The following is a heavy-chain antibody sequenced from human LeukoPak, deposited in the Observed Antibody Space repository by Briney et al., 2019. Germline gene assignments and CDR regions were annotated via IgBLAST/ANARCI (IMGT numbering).Heavy chain of an antibody. V-gene: IGHV1-18*01. CDR3: ARQVLRIAAAGSSGYYYYGMDV. D-gene: IGHD6-13*01. J-gene: IGHJ6*02. CDR2: ISAYNGNT. Sequence: GASVTVSCKASGYTFTSYGISWVRQAPGQGLEWMGWISAYNGNTNYAQKLQGRVTITTDTSKSTAYMELRSLRSDDTAVYYCARQVLRIAAAGSSGYYYYGMDVWGQGTTVTVSS. CDR1: GYTFTSYG.